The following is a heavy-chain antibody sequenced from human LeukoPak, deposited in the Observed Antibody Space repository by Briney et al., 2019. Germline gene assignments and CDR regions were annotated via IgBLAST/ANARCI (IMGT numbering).Heavy chain of an antibody. J-gene: IGHJ4*02. Sequence: GGSLRLSCAASGFTFSSYAMHWVRQAPGKGLEWVAVISYDGSNKYYADSVKGRFTISRDNSKNMLYLQMNSLRAEDTAVYYCARGRTAAAGTAYYFDYWGQGTLVTVSS. D-gene: IGHD6-13*01. CDR3: ARGRTAAAGTAYYFDY. V-gene: IGHV3-30*04. CDR2: ISYDGSNK. CDR1: GFTFSSYA.